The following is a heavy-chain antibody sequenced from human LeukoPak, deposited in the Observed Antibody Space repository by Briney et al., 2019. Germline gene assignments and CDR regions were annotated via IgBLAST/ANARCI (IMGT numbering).Heavy chain of an antibody. CDR1: GFTFSSYS. J-gene: IGHJ4*02. CDR2: ISSSSSYM. Sequence: GGSLRLSCAASGFTFSSYSMNWVRQAPGKGLEWVSSISSSSSYMYYADSVKGRFTISRDNAKNSLYLQMNSLRAEDTAVYYCVTYYYDSSGYYSRSDYWGQGTLVTVSS. V-gene: IGHV3-21*01. D-gene: IGHD3-22*01. CDR3: VTYYYDSSGYYSRSDY.